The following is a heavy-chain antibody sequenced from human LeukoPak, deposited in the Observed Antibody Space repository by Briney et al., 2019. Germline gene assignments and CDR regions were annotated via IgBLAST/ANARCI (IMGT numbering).Heavy chain of an antibody. CDR1: GDSIRSDY. D-gene: IGHD4-17*01. CDR2: VYYSGST. Sequence: SETLSLTCTVSGDSIRSDYWSWIRQPPGKGLEWIGYVYYSGSTQYNPSLKSRVTISVDTSKNQFSLKLSSVTAADTAVYYCARDRYYYGDPYYFDYWGQGTLVTVSS. J-gene: IGHJ4*02. V-gene: IGHV4-59*12. CDR3: ARDRYYYGDPYYFDY.